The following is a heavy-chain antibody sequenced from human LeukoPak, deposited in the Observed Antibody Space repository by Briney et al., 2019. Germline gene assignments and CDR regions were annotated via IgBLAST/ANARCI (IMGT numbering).Heavy chain of an antibody. V-gene: IGHV4-59*11. CDR2: IYYSGST. J-gene: IGHJ5*02. CDR1: GGSISSHY. Sequence: SETLSLTCTVSGGSISSHYWSWIRQPPGKGLEWIGYIYYSGSTNYNPSLKSRVTISVDTSKNQFSLKLSSVTAADTAVYYCARGTILNWFDPWGQGTLVTVSS. CDR3: ARGTILNWFDP. D-gene: IGHD3-3*01.